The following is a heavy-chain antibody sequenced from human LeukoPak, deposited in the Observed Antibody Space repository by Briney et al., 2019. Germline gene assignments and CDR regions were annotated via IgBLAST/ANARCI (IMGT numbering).Heavy chain of an antibody. D-gene: IGHD6-13*01. CDR3: AREAAADVFDI. CDR2: ISSSGSTI. J-gene: IGHJ3*02. V-gene: IGHV3-48*03. CDR1: RFTFSSYE. Sequence: GGSLRLSCAASRFTFSSYEMNWVRQTPGKWLAWGSYISSSGSTISYADSVKGRFTISRDNAKNSLYLQMNSLRADDTAVYYCAREAAADVFDIWGQGTMVTVSS.